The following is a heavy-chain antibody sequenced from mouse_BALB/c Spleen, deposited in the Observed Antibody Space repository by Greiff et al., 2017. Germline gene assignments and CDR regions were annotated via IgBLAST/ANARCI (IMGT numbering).Heavy chain of an antibody. V-gene: IGHV2-9*02. CDR2: IWAGGST. CDR1: GFSLTSYG. CDR3: ARDGGSTMITGRGFAY. J-gene: IGHJ3*01. Sequence: VKLMESGPGLVAPSQSLSITCTVSGFSLTSYGVHWVRQPPGKGLEWLGVIWAGGSTNYNSALMSRLSISKDNSKSQVFLKMNSLQTDDTAMYYCARDGGSTMITGRGFAYWGQGTLVTVSA. D-gene: IGHD2-4*01.